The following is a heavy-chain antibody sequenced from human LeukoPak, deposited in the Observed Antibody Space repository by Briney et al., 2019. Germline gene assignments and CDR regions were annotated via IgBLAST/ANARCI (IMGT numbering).Heavy chain of an antibody. V-gene: IGHV4-34*01. CDR2: INHSGST. CDR3: ARRVGLGPNWFDP. Sequence: SETLSLTCTVSGGSISSYYWSWIRQPPGKGLEWIGEINHSGSTNYNPSLKSRVTISVDTSKNQFSLKLSSVTAADTAVYYCARRVGLGPNWFDPWGQGTLVTVSS. CDR1: GGSISSYY. D-gene: IGHD6-19*01. J-gene: IGHJ5*02.